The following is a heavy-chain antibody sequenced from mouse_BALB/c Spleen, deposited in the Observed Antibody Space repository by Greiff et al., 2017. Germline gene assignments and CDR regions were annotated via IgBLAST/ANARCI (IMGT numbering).Heavy chain of an antibody. V-gene: IGHV4-1*02. Sequence: EVKLMESGGGLVQPGGSLKLSCAASGFDFSRYWMSWVRQAPGKGLEWIGEINPDSSTINYTPSLKDKFIISRDNAKNTLYLQMSKVRSEDTALYYCARSIHYYGYWYFDVWGAGTTVTVSS. D-gene: IGHD1-2*01. CDR1: GFDFSRYW. CDR3: ARSIHYYGYWYFDV. CDR2: INPDSSTI. J-gene: IGHJ1*01.